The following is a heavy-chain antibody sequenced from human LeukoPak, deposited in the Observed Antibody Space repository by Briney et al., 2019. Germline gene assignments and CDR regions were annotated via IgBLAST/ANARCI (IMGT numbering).Heavy chain of an antibody. V-gene: IGHV3-30*18. J-gene: IGHJ4*02. CDR3: AKDVGWEQADHFDY. CDR1: GLTFSSYG. CDR2: ISYDGSNK. D-gene: IGHD1-26*01. Sequence: GRSLRLSCAASGLTFSSYGMHWVRQAPGKGLEWVAVISYDGSNKYYAGSVKGRFTISRDNSKNTLYLQMNSLRAEDTAVYYCAKDVGWEQADHFDYWGQGTLVTVSS.